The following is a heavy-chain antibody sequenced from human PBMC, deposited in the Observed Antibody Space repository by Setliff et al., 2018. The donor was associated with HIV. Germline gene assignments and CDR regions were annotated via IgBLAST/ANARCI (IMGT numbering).Heavy chain of an antibody. CDR1: GFRVTDTY. J-gene: IGHJ4*02. D-gene: IGHD5-18*01. Sequence: GGSLSLSCEASGFRVTDTYMAWVRQAPGKGLEWVTLIYKAGKTYYADFVKGRFIIARDDTKNTVSLQMTNLEPGDTAMYYCAKGGYGGAYYVAGYWGQGTKVTVSS. V-gene: IGHV3-53*01. CDR2: IYKAGKT. CDR3: AKGGYGGAYYVAGY.